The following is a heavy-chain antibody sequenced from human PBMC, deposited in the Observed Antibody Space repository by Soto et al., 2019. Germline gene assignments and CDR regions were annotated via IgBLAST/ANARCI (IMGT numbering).Heavy chain of an antibody. Sequence: DVKLVESGGGMVQPGDSLRLSCEVSGFIFSMYSMSWVRQTPGKGLEWVAKIPQDGVDGHYADAVKGRFTISRDNGKNSLYLQMNNLRAEDTAVYYCARDHLILPAHDFFYGSDVWGRGATVNVSS. V-gene: IGHV3-7*03. J-gene: IGHJ6*02. CDR2: IPQDGVDG. CDR1: GFIFSMYS. CDR3: ARDHLILPAHDFFYGSDV. D-gene: IGHD2-21*02.